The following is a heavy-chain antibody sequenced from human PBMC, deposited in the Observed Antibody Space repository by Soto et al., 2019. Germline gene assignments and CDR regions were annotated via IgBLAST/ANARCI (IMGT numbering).Heavy chain of an antibody. CDR2: IYPGDSDT. J-gene: IGHJ5*02. V-gene: IGHV5-51*03. D-gene: IGHD4-17*01. CDR1: GYTFNTYW. CDR3: ARLRGPTVTANRFDP. Sequence: EVQLVQSGADVKKPGESLKISCKGSGYTFNTYWIAWVRQMPGKGLEWMGIIYPGDSDTRYSPSFQGQVTISVDKSISTAYLQWSSLKASDTAIYYCARLRGPTVTANRFDPWGQGTLVTVSS.